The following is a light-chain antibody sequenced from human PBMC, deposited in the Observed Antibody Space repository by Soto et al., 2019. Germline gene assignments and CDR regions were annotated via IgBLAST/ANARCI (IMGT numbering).Light chain of an antibody. CDR2: DDN. Sequence: SYELTQPPSVSVAPGQTARIPYGGDNIGIRSVHWYQQKPGQAPVVVVYDDNDRPSGIPERFSGSNSGNTATLTINRVEAGDEADYYCQVWDSSSDNNVFGTGTKVTVL. J-gene: IGLJ1*01. CDR1: NIGIRS. CDR3: QVWDSSSDNNV. V-gene: IGLV3-21*02.